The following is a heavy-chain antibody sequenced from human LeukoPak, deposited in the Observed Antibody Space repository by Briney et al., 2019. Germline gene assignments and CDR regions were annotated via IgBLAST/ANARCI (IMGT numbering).Heavy chain of an antibody. V-gene: IGHV4-30-4*01. Sequence: SQTLSLTCTVSGVSISSGDYYWSWIRQPPGKGLEWIGYIYYSGSTYYNPSLKSRVTISVDTSKNQFSLKLSSVTAADTAVYYCARFHEFGNWFDPWGQGTLVTVSS. D-gene: IGHD3-10*01. CDR3: ARFHEFGNWFDP. CDR2: IYYSGST. J-gene: IGHJ5*02. CDR1: GVSISSGDYY.